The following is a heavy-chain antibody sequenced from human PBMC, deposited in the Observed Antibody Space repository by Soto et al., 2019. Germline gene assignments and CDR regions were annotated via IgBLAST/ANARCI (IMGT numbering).Heavy chain of an antibody. CDR2: IYYSGST. CDR1: GGSISSGDYY. D-gene: IGHD3-22*01. J-gene: IGHJ4*02. CDR3: ASSLQRDYYDSSGYYLGY. Sequence: SETLSLTCTVSGGSISSGDYYWSWIRQPPGKGLEWIGYIYYSGSTYYKPSLKSRVTISVDTSKKQFSLKLSSVTAAVTAVYYCASSLQRDYYDSSGYYLGYWGQGTLVTVSS. V-gene: IGHV4-30-4*01.